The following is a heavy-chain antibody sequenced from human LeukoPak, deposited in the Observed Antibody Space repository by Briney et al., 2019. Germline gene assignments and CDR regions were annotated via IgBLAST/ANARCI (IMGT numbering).Heavy chain of an antibody. J-gene: IGHJ3*02. CDR2: INPNSGGT. CDR3: ARSRMSLGYCSRTSCPDDAFDI. Sequence: ASVKVSCKASGYTFTGYYMNWVRRAPGQGLEWMGWINPNSGGTNYAQKFQGRVTMTRDTSISTAYMELSRLRSDDTAVYYCARSRMSLGYCSRTSCPDDAFDIWGQGTMVTVSS. CDR1: GYTFTGYY. V-gene: IGHV1-2*02. D-gene: IGHD2-2*01.